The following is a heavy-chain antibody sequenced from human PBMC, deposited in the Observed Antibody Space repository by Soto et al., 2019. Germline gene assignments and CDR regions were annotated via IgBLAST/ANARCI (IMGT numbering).Heavy chain of an antibody. CDR2: VFYTGFT. J-gene: IGHJ4*02. CDR3: ATSQKGYNWNYFDH. V-gene: IGHV4-39*01. D-gene: IGHD1-20*01. CDR1: VASISGSYYY. Sequence: PSETLSLTCAVSVASISGSYYYWAWLLQSPGKGPEWIGSVFYTGFTSYNPSLESRVSVSVDTSKSQFSLKLSAVTAADTAVYYCATSQKGYNWNYFDHWGQGALVTVSS.